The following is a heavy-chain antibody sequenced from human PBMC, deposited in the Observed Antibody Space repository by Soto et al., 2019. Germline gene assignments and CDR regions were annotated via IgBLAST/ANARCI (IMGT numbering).Heavy chain of an antibody. V-gene: IGHV4-34*01. Sequence: QVQLQQWGAGLLKPSETLSLTCAVYGGSFSGYYWSWIRQPPGKGLEWIGEINHSGSTNYNPSLKGRGTISVDTSKNQFSLKLSSVTAADTAVYYCARGPLAYCGGDCYPYWYFDLWGRGTLVTVSS. CDR2: INHSGST. CDR3: ARGPLAYCGGDCYPYWYFDL. D-gene: IGHD2-21*02. J-gene: IGHJ2*01. CDR1: GGSFSGYY.